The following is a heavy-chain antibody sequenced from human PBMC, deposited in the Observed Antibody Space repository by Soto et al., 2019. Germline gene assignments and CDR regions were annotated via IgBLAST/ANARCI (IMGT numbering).Heavy chain of an antibody. J-gene: IGHJ4*02. V-gene: IGHV3-21*01. D-gene: IGHD4-17*01. CDR1: GFTFSSYS. CDR2: ISSSSSYI. CDR3: ARDIIGDYEGDFDY. Sequence: EVQLVESGGGLVKPGGSLRLSCAASGFTFSSYSMNWVRQAPGKGLEWVSSISSSSSYIYYADSVKGRFTISRDNAKNSLSMQMTSLRAEDTAVYYCARDIIGDYEGDFDYWGQGTLVTVSS.